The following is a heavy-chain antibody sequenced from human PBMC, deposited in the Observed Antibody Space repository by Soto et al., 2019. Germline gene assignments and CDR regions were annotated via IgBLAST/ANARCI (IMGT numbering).Heavy chain of an antibody. Sequence: QVQLQESGPGLVKPSGTLSLTSSVPGASINNNYWTWIRQPPGKGLEWIGFVHYTGSANYNPSLKSRVTISVGTSKKQFSLRLSSVTAADSGVYYCAREGASRFRGFDYWGQGTLVTVSS. CDR2: VHYTGSA. D-gene: IGHD2-2*01. J-gene: IGHJ4*02. CDR3: AREGASRFRGFDY. V-gene: IGHV4-59*01. CDR1: GASINNNY.